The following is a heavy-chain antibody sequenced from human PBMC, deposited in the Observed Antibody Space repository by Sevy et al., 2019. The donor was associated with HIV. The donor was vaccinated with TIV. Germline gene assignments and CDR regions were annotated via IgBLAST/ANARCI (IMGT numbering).Heavy chain of an antibody. CDR3: ATTSTPLYYYALDV. J-gene: IGHJ6*02. CDR1: EFTVSSKY. CDR2: IYSGGNT. V-gene: IGHV3-53*03. Sequence: GESLKISCAASEFTVSSKYMSWVRQAPGKGLEWVSVIYSGGNTYYADSVKGRFTISRDISKNTLYLQMNSLRAEDTAIYYCATTSTPLYYYALDVRGQGTTVTVSS. D-gene: IGHD2-15*01.